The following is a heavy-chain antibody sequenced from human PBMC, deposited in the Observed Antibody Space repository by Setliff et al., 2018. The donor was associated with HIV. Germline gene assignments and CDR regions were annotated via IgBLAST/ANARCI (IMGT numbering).Heavy chain of an antibody. CDR2: INWNSVSR. J-gene: IGHJ3*02. Sequence: GGSLRLFCEASGFTFDDYAMHWGRQAPGKGLEWVAGINWNSVSRAYADSVQGRFTISRDNAKNLVYLEMNSLRPEDTALYFCAKDYGDGYNWGAFDIWGQGTMVTVSS. V-gene: IGHV3-9*01. CDR1: GFTFDDYA. CDR3: AKDYGDGYNWGAFDI. D-gene: IGHD1-1*01.